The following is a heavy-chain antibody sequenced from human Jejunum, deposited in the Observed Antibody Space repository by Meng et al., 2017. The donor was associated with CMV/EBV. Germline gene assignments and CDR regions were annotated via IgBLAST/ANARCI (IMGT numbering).Heavy chain of an antibody. Sequence: SYAMSWVRQAPGKELEWVSIISSGSTITNYADSAKGRFTISRDNSRNTLYLQMNSLRAEDTAVYYCAKDISFRRLLSGYYYGMDAWGQGTTVTVSS. CDR1: SYA. J-gene: IGHJ6*02. V-gene: IGHV3-23*03. CDR2: ISSGSTIT. CDR3: AKDISFRRLLSGYYYGMDA. D-gene: IGHD6-25*01.